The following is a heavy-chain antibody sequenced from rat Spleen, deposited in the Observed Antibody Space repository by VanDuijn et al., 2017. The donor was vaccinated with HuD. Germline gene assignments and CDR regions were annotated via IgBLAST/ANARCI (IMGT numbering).Heavy chain of an antibody. D-gene: IGHD5-1*01. CDR3: ARWVNWLDY. CDR2: ISYDGSST. CDR1: GFTFSNYY. V-gene: IGHV5-29*01. Sequence: EVQLVESGGGLVQPGRSLKLSCAASGFTFSNYYMAWVRQAPTKGLECVAYISYDGSSTYYRDSVKGRFTISRDNAKSTLYLQMDSLRSEDTATYYCARWVNWLDYWGQGVMVTVSS. J-gene: IGHJ2*01.